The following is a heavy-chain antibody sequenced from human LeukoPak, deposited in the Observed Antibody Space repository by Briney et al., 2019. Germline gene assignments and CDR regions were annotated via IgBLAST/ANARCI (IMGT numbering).Heavy chain of an antibody. J-gene: IGHJ4*02. CDR3: ATGGYFLDY. D-gene: IGHD3-16*01. Sequence: RGSLRLSCAGSGFTFSNAWMNWVRQAPGKGLEWVGRIKSKVDGGTTDYAAPVKGRFTISRDDSKNTVFLQVNSLQTEDTAVYFCATGGYFLDYWGQGTLVTVSS. V-gene: IGHV3-15*01. CDR2: IKSKVDGGTT. CDR1: GFTFSNAW.